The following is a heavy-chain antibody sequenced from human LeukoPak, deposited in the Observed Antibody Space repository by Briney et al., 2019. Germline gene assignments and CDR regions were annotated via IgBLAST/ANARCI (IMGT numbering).Heavy chain of an antibody. CDR1: GFTFSNYV. CDR2: ISGSGGST. V-gene: IGHV3-23*01. CDR3: AKDGYGVLDY. Sequence: GGSLRLSCAASGFTFSNYVMSWVRQAPGKGLEWVSDISGSGGSTHYADSVRGRFTISRENSQNTLYLQMNSLRAEDTAVYYCAKDGYGVLDYWGQGTLVTVSS. J-gene: IGHJ4*02. D-gene: IGHD4-17*01.